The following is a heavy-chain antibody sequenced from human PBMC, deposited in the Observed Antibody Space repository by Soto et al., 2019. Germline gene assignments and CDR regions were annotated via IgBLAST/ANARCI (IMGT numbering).Heavy chain of an antibody. CDR2: IWYDGSNK. D-gene: IGHD3-3*01. CDR1: GFTFSSYG. V-gene: IGHV3-33*01. J-gene: IGHJ6*04. CDR3: ARDPFLASITIFGVVDRMDV. Sequence: GGSLRLSCAASGFTFSSYGMHWVRQAPGKGLELVAVIWYDGSNKYYADSVKGRFTISRDNSKNTLYLQMNSLRAEDTAVYYCARDPFLASITIFGVVDRMDVWGKGTTVTVSS.